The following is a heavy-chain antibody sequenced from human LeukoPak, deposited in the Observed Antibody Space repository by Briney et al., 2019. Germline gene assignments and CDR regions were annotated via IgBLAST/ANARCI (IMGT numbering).Heavy chain of an antibody. CDR1: GGTFSSYA. Sequence: SVKVSCKASGGTFSSYAFSWVRQAPGQGLEWMGRIIPILGIANYAQKFQGRVTITADKSTSTAYMELSSLRSEDTAVYYCARETYCGGDCYSELWFDPWGQGTLVTVSS. J-gene: IGHJ5*02. CDR3: ARETYCGGDCYSELWFDP. D-gene: IGHD2-21*02. V-gene: IGHV1-69*04. CDR2: IIPILGIA.